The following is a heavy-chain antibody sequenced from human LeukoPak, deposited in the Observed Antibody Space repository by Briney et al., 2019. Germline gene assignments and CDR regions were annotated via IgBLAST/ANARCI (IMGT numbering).Heavy chain of an antibody. D-gene: IGHD6-6*01. J-gene: IGHJ5*01. CDR2: FDPEDGET. Sequence: ASVKVSCKVSGYTLTELSMHWVRQAPGKGLEWMGGFDPEDGETIYAQKFQGRVTMTEDTSTDTAYMELSSLRSEDTALYYCAMDLVMGSSADSWGQGTLVTVSS. V-gene: IGHV1-24*01. CDR1: GYTLTELS. CDR3: AMDLVMGSSADS.